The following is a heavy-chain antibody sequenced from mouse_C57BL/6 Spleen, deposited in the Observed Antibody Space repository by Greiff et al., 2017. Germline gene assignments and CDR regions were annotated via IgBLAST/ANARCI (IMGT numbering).Heavy chain of an antibody. D-gene: IGHD1-1*01. CDR1: GYAFSSSW. Sequence: VQLQESGPELVKPGASVKISCKASGYAFSSSWMNWVKQRPGKGLEWIGRIYPGDGDTNYNGKFKGKATLTADKSSSTAYMQLSSLTSEDSAVYFCAREDYYGLFDYWGQGTTLTVSS. J-gene: IGHJ2*01. CDR2: IYPGDGDT. CDR3: AREDYYGLFDY. V-gene: IGHV1-82*01.